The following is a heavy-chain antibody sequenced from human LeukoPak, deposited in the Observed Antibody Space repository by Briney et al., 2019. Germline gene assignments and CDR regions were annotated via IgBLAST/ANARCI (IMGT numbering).Heavy chain of an antibody. J-gene: IGHJ6*03. Sequence: SETLSLTCAVSGGSIDSYYWSWIRQPPGKGLEWIAYIYSNGDTNYNPSYKSRVTISVDTSKNQFSLKLTYVAAADTAVYYCARSGGSSPNSYYYYYYYMDVWGKGTTVTVSS. V-gene: IGHV4-59*12. CDR3: ARSGGSSPNSYYYYYYYMDV. CDR1: GGSIDSYY. D-gene: IGHD6-6*01. CDR2: IYSNGDT.